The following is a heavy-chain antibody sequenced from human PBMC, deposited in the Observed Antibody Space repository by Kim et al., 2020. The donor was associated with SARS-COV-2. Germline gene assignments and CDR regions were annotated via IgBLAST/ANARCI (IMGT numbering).Heavy chain of an antibody. V-gene: IGHV1-2*02. D-gene: IGHD4-17*01. J-gene: IGHJ4*02. CDR2: GT. Sequence: GTKYAKKLEGRGTMTRETSNSTAYMELSRLRSDDTAVYYCAKQKDYRLDYWGQGTLVTVSS. CDR3: AKQKDYRLDY.